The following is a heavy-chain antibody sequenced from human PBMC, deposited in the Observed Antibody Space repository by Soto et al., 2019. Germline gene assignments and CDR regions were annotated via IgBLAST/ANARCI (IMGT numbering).Heavy chain of an antibody. V-gene: IGHV4-34*01. Sequence: SGTLSLTCAVYGGSFSGYYWSWIRQPPGKGLEWIGEINHSGSTNYNPSLKSRVTISVDTSKNQFSLKLSSVTAADTAVYYCARLSRRDTVTTIHEYFQHWGQGTLVTVSS. CDR3: ARLSRRDTVTTIHEYFQH. CDR1: GGSFSGYY. J-gene: IGHJ1*01. D-gene: IGHD4-17*01. CDR2: INHSGST.